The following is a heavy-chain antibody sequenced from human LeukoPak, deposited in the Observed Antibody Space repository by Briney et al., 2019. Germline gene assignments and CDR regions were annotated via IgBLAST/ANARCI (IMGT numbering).Heavy chain of an antibody. CDR2: INPSGGST. J-gene: IGHJ3*02. D-gene: IGHD3-22*01. Sequence: ASVKVSFKASGYTFTIYYMHWVRQAPGQGLEWMGIINPSGGSTSYAQKFQGRVTITRDTSTSTVYMELSSLRSEDTAVYYCARNPDYDSSGHDAFDIWGQGTMVTVSS. CDR3: ARNPDYDSSGHDAFDI. V-gene: IGHV1-46*01. CDR1: GYTFTIYY.